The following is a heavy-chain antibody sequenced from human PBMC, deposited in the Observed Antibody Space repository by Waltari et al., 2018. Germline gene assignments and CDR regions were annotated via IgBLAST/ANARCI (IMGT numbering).Heavy chain of an antibody. J-gene: IGHJ5*01. V-gene: IGHV3-23*01. D-gene: IGHD2-15*01. Sequence: EYRGEWVSVISESGDTTYYADSVKGRFTISRDNAENSLFLQMNSLRAEDTAVYYCVRGWQYCSGIYCYVNGLDSWGQGVVVTVSS. CDR3: VRGWQYCSGIYCYVNGLDS. CDR2: ISESGDTT.